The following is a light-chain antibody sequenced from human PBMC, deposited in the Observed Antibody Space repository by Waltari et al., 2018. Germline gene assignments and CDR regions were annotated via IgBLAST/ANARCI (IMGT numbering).Light chain of an antibody. Sequence: EIVMTQSPATLSVSPGERATLSCRASQSVSSNLAWYQQKPGQAPRLLIYGASTRATGIPARFSGSGSGTEFTLTISSLQSEDVAVYYCQHYNNWPPITFGQGTRLDIK. CDR3: QHYNNWPPIT. J-gene: IGKJ5*01. V-gene: IGKV3D-15*01. CDR2: GAS. CDR1: QSVSSN.